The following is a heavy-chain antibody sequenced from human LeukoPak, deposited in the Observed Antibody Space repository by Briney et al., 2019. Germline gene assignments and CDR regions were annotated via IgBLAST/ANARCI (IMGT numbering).Heavy chain of an antibody. Sequence: SEKVSCKASGGTFLSYAISWVRQAPGQGLEWMGGIIPIFGTAKYAQKFQGRVTITADKSTSTAYMELSSLRSEDTGVYYCARITRSDYGILTGLPLYYYYCMDVWGKGTTVTVSS. CDR3: ARITRSDYGILTGLPLYYYYCMDV. CDR2: IIPIFGTA. CDR1: GGTFLSYA. V-gene: IGHV1-69*06. J-gene: IGHJ6*04. D-gene: IGHD3-9*01.